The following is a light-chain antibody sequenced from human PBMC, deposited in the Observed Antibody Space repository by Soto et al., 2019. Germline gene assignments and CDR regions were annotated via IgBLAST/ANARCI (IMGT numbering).Light chain of an antibody. CDR3: QQYGSSPPRT. V-gene: IGKV3-20*01. J-gene: IGKJ1*01. CDR1: QSVSNDF. Sequence: IVLSQSPGILSLSPGERATLSCRASQSVSNDFLAWYQQKPGQAPRLLIYGASTRATDVPDRFSGSGSGADFTLSISRLEPEDFAVYYCQQYGSSPPRTFGQRTKVDI. CDR2: GAS.